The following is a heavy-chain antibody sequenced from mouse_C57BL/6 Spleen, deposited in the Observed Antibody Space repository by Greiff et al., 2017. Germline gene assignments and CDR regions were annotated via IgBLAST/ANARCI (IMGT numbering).Heavy chain of an antibody. D-gene: IGHD2-3*01. CDR2: IDPSDSYT. CDR3: ARGDDGYYGAMDY. CDR1: GYTFTSYW. Sequence: QVQLQQPGAELVKPGASVKLSCKASGYTFTSYWMQWVKQRPGQGLEWIGEIDPSDSYTNYNQKFKGKATLTVDTSSSTAYMQLSSLTSEDSAVYDCARGDDGYYGAMDYWGQGTSVTVSS. J-gene: IGHJ4*01. V-gene: IGHV1-50*01.